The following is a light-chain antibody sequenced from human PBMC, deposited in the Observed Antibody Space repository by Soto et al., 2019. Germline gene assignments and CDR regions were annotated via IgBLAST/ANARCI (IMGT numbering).Light chain of an antibody. V-gene: IGKV1-39*01. Sequence: DIPLTQSPSSLSASVVDRVTITCRASQSIRDFLNWYQQKPGKAPKLLISSASSLQSGVPARFSGSGSGADFTLSITSLQPEDFATYYCQQSYGALITFCHVTRLEIK. CDR3: QQSYGALIT. CDR2: SAS. J-gene: IGKJ5*01. CDR1: QSIRDF.